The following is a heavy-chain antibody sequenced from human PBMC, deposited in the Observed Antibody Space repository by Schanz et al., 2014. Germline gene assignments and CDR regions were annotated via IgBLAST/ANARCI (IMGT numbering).Heavy chain of an antibody. V-gene: IGHV4-4*02. D-gene: IGHD3-3*01. CDR2: IFHTGST. CDR1: GASISSNNW. J-gene: IGHJ6*03. Sequence: QVQLQESGPGLLKPSGTLSLTCAVSGASISSNNWWTWVRQSPGKGLDWIGEIFHTGSTKYNPSLKSRVTVSVDKPNHQFSLKLNSVPAADTAVYYCATVSYDFWSGKDYYSFHMDVWGKGTTVTVSS. CDR3: ATVSYDFWSGKDYYSFHMDV.